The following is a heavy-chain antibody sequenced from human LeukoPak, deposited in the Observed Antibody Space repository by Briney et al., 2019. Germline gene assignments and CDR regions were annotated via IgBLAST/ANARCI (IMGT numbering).Heavy chain of an antibody. CDR1: GGSISSYY. V-gene: IGHV4-59*01. Sequence: SETLSLTCNVSGGSISSYYWSWIRQPPGKGLEWIGYIYYSGSTNYNPSLKSRVTISVDTSKNQFSLKLSSVTAADTAVYYCARTLSSGYPNYYYYMDVWGKGTTVTISS. CDR2: IYYSGST. J-gene: IGHJ6*03. D-gene: IGHD3-22*01. CDR3: ARTLSSGYPNYYYYMDV.